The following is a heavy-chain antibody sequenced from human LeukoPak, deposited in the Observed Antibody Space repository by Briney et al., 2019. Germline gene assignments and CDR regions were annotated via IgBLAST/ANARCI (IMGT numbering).Heavy chain of an antibody. V-gene: IGHV3-23*01. J-gene: IGHJ4*02. CDR1: GFTFSSYA. CDR2: ISGSGGST. D-gene: IGHD3-3*01. CDR3: ATKGITIFGVVIDKLDY. Sequence: GGSLRLSCAASGFTFSSYAMSWVRQAPGKGLEWVSAISGSGGSTYYADSVKGRFTISRDNSKNTLYLQMNSLRAEDTAVYYCATKGITIFGVVIDKLDYWGQGTLVTVSS.